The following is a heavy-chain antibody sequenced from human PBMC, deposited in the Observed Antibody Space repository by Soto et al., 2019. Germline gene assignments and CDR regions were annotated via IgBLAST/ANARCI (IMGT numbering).Heavy chain of an antibody. D-gene: IGHD2-21*02. CDR1: GYSFTSYW. J-gene: IGHJ5*02. V-gene: IGHV5-51*01. CDR3: ARRYCGGDCVYNWFDP. Sequence: PGESLKISCKGSGYSFTSYWIGWVRQMPGKGLEWMGIIYPGDSDTRYSPSFQGQVTISADKSISTAYLQWSSLKASDTAMYYCARRYCGGDCVYNWFDPWGQGTLVTVSS. CDR2: IYPGDSDT.